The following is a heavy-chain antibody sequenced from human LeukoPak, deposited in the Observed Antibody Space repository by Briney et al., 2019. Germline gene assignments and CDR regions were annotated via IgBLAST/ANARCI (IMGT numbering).Heavy chain of an antibody. D-gene: IGHD3-10*01. CDR3: ARAAHTTYVLGRYYYYAMDV. CDR1: GFTFSSYT. Sequence: PGRSLRLSCAASGFTFSSYTMDWVRQAPGKGLEWVARISYAGSNNYYADSVKGRFTISSDNPKNTLYLQMVSLRAEDTAVYYCARAAHTTYVLGRYYYYAMDVWGQGTTVTVSS. J-gene: IGHJ6*02. V-gene: IGHV3-30-3*01. CDR2: ISYAGSNN.